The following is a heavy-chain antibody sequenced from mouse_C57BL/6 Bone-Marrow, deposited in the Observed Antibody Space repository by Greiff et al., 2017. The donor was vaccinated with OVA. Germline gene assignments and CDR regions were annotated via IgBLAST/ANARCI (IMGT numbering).Heavy chain of an antibody. CDR1: GFNIKNTY. Sequence: VQLQQSVAELVRPGASVKLSCTASGFNIKNTYMHWVKQRPEQGLEWIGRIDPANGNTKYAPKFQGKATITADTSSNTASLQLSSLTSEDTAIYYGAMQLIYYGSSSYGYFDVWGTGTTVTVSS. V-gene: IGHV14-3*01. CDR3: AMQLIYYGSSSYGYFDV. J-gene: IGHJ1*03. CDR2: IDPANGNT. D-gene: IGHD1-1*01.